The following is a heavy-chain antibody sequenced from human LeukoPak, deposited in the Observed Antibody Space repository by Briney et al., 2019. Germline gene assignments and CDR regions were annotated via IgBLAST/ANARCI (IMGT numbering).Heavy chain of an antibody. J-gene: IGHJ2*01. D-gene: IGHD7-27*01. V-gene: IGHV3-74*01. CDR2: INSGGSST. CDR3: ARFTRGWGMSWYFDL. Sequence: GGSLRLSCAASGFTFSSYWMHWVRQAPGKGLVWVSRINSGGSSTSYADSVKGRSTISRDNARNSLYLQMNNLRAEDTAVYYCARFTRGWGMSWYFDLWGRGTLVTVSS. CDR1: GFTFSSYW.